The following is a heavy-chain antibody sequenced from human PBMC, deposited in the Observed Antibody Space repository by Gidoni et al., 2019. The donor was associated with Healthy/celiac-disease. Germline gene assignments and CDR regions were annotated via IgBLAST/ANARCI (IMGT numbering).Heavy chain of an antibody. CDR3: ATLHLDPSFFDY. J-gene: IGHJ4*02. CDR2: ST. V-gene: IGHV4-39*01. Sequence: STYYNPSLKSRVTISVDTSKNQFSLKLSSVTAADTAVYYCATLHLDPSFFDYWGQGTLVTVSS.